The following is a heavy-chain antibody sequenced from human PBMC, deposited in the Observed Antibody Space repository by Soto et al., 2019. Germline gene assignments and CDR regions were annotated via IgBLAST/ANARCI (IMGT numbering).Heavy chain of an antibody. CDR2: ISRDGSNK. CDR1: GFTFSRYA. D-gene: IGHD3-10*01. J-gene: IGHJ4*02. V-gene: IGHV3-30*04. CDR3: ARSRNSAVADSFDF. Sequence: GGSLRLSCAASGFTFSRYAIHWVRQAPGKGLEWVAVISRDGSNKYYVDSVKGRFTISRDNSKNTLYLQMNSLRDEDTAVYYCARSRNSAVADSFDFWGQGTLVTAPQ.